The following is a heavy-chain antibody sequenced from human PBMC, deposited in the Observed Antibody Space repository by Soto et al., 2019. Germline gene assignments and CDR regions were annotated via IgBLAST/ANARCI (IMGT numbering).Heavy chain of an antibody. CDR3: AKGGGSCCFDN. CDR1: GFTFSTYA. CDR2: ISGSGGNST. Sequence: GGSLRLSCAASGFTFSTYAMSWVRQAPGKGLERVSAISGSGGNSTFYGDSVKGRFTISRDHSKNTLYLQMNSLGAEDTAVYYCAKGGGSCCFDNWGQGTLVTVSS. J-gene: IGHJ4*02. V-gene: IGHV3-23*01. D-gene: IGHD2-15*01.